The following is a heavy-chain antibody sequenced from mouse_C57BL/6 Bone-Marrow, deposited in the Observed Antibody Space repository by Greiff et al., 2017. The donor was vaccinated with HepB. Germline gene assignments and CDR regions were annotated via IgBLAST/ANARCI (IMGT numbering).Heavy chain of an antibody. Sequence: VKLVESGAELARPGASVKMSCKASGYTFTSYTMHWVKQRPGQGLEWIGYINPSSGYTKYNQKFKDKATLTADKSSSTAYMQLSSLTSEDSAVYYCARLITTVVPMDYWGQGTSVTVSS. CDR3: ARLITTVVPMDY. V-gene: IGHV1-4*01. CDR1: GYTFTSYT. CDR2: INPSSGYT. J-gene: IGHJ4*01. D-gene: IGHD1-1*01.